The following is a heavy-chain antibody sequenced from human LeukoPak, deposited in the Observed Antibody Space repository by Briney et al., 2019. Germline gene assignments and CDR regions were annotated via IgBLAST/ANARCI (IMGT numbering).Heavy chain of an antibody. D-gene: IGHD4-17*01. CDR3: ASRRGSYGDYWSWFDP. Sequence: GASVKVSCKASGYTFTSYYMHWVRQAPGQGLEWMGIINPSGGSTSYAQKFQGRVTMTRDTSTSTVYMELSSLRSEDTAVYYCASRRGSYGDYWSWFDPWGQGTLVTVSS. V-gene: IGHV1-46*01. CDR2: INPSGGST. J-gene: IGHJ5*02. CDR1: GYTFTSYY.